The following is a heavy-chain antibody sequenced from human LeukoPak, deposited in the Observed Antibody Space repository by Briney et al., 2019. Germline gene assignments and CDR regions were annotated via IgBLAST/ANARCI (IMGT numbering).Heavy chain of an antibody. CDR1: GGTFGSYA. CDR3: ARGSLGSGWIYYFDY. J-gene: IGHJ4*02. V-gene: IGHV1-69*04. Sequence: SVKVSCKASGGTFGSYAISWVRQAPGQGLEWMGRIIPILGIANYAQKFQGRVTITADKSTSTAYMELSSLRSEDTAVYYCARGSLGSGWIYYFDYWGQGTLVTVSS. D-gene: IGHD6-19*01. CDR2: IIPILGIA.